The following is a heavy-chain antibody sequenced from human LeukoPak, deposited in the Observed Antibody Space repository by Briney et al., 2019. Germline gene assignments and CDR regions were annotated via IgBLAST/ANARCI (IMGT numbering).Heavy chain of an antibody. CDR1: GFSLGDYD. Sequence: GGSLRLSCSASGFSLGDYDMTWIRQAPGKGLEWVAYIRNDGSTIYDADSVRGRFTISRDNAEKSLYLQMNSLRAEDTAVYYCAREGRGYYGDFDFWGQGTLVTVSS. CDR2: IRNDGSTI. CDR3: AREGRGYYGDFDF. J-gene: IGHJ4*02. V-gene: IGHV3-11*01. D-gene: IGHD3-22*01.